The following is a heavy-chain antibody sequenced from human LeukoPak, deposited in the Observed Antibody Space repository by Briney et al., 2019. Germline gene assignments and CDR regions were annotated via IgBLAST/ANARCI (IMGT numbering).Heavy chain of an antibody. D-gene: IGHD2-21*01. V-gene: IGHV3-20*04. CDR1: GFTFDDCG. J-gene: IGHJ4*02. CDR2: IHWNGGST. CDR3: AKASSLLRGPMVIYYFDF. Sequence: GGSPRLSCAASGFTFDDCGMSWVRQAPGKGLEWVAGIHWNGGSTGYVDSVKGRFTISRDNSKNTLYMEMKSLRAEDTAVYYCAKASSLLRGPMVIYYFDFWGQGTLVTVSS.